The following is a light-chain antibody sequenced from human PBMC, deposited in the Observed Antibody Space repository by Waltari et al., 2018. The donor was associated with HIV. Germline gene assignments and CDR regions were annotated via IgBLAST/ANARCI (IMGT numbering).Light chain of an antibody. CDR2: DVN. Sequence: LTQPASVSGSPGQSIAISRTGTSGDIGTYKYVSWYQQHTGKVPKLIIYDVNVRPSGVSDRFSGSKSGNTATLTISGLHSDDEADYYCCSYTVNSTGVFGAGTKITV. CDR3: CSYTVNSTGV. CDR1: SGDIGTYKY. V-gene: IGLV2-14*03. J-gene: IGLJ1*01.